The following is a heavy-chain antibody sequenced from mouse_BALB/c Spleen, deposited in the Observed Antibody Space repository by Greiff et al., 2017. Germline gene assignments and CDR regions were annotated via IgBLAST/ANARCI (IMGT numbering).Heavy chain of an antibody. Sequence: VQLVESGPGLVAPSQSLSITCTVSGFSLNSYGVHWVRQPPGKGLEWLGVIWAGGSTNYNSALMSRLSISKDNSKSQVFLKMNSLQTDDTAMYYCARNRYGDAMDYWGQGTSVTVSS. V-gene: IGHV2-9*02. CDR1: GFSLNSYG. D-gene: IGHD2-14*01. J-gene: IGHJ4*01. CDR2: IWAGGST. CDR3: ARNRYGDAMDY.